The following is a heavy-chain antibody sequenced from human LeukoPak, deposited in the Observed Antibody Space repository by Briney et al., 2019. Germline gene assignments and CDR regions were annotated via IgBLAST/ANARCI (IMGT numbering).Heavy chain of an antibody. CDR2: IRYDGGNK. CDR1: GFTFSSYG. J-gene: IGHJ4*02. D-gene: IGHD3-22*01. V-gene: IGHV3-30*02. CDR3: AKGPLHYYESSGYLQYAYNFDY. Sequence: GGSLRLSCAASGFTFSSYGMHWVRQAPGKGLEWVAFIRYDGGNKYYADSVKGRFTISRDNSKNTLYLQMNSLRAEDTAVYYCAKGPLHYYESSGYLQYAYNFDYWGQGTLVTVSS.